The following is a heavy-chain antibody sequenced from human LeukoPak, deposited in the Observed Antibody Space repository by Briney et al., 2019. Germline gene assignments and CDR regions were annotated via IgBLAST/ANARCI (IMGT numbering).Heavy chain of an antibody. V-gene: IGHV3-23*01. D-gene: IGHD6-19*01. CDR3: ARDRPGYSSWFDP. Sequence: GGSLRLSCVASGFTFSSYVMSWVRQAPEKGLEWVSVISSSGGATFYADSVKGRFTISRDNSENTVYLQMNSLRVEDTAVYYCARDRPGYSSWFDPWGQGTLVTVSS. J-gene: IGHJ5*02. CDR1: GFTFSSYV. CDR2: ISSSGGAT.